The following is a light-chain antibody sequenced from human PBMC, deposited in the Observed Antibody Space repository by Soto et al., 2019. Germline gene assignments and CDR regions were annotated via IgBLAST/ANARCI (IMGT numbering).Light chain of an antibody. CDR2: DAS. Sequence: EIVLTQSPATLSLSPGERATLSCRASQSVSSSLAWYQQRPGQAPRLLIYDASNRATGIPARFSGSGSGTDFTLTISSLEPEDFATYYCQQANSLPPTFGGGTKVEIK. J-gene: IGKJ4*01. V-gene: IGKV3-11*01. CDR1: QSVSSS. CDR3: QQANSLPPT.